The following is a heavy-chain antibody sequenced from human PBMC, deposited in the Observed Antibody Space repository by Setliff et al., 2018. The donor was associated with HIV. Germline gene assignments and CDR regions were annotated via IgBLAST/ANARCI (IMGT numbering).Heavy chain of an antibody. J-gene: IGHJ6*02. D-gene: IGHD1-20*01. CDR2: IHPADSNT. V-gene: IGHV5-51*01. CDR1: GYSFTSYW. Sequence: GESLKISCKGSGYSFTSYWIGWVRQMPGKGLEWMGIIHPADSNTRYSPSFQGQVTISVDKSITTAYLQWSSLKASDTAMYYCASAITVAAGRSHSYYAMDVRGHGTTVTVSS. CDR3: ASAITVAAGRSHSYYAMDV.